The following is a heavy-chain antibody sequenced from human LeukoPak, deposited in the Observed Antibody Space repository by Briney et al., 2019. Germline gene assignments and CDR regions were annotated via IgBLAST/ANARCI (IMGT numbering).Heavy chain of an antibody. CDR1: GFIFSNYG. Sequence: GGSLRLSCAASGFIFSNYGMHWVRQAPGKGLEWVAVISFDGNKRYYADSVKGRFTISRDNSKNTLSVEMNSLRPEDTAVYYCAKDPLRIFGSGSYIYFWGQGTLFT. J-gene: IGHJ4*02. V-gene: IGHV3-30*18. CDR3: AKDPLRIFGSGSYIYF. D-gene: IGHD3-10*01. CDR2: ISFDGNKR.